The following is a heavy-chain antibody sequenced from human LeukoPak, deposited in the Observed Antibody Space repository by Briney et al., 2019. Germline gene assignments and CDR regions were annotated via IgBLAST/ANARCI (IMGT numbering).Heavy chain of an antibody. CDR1: GFTFSDYY. V-gene: IGHV3-11*04. D-gene: IGHD6-13*01. CDR3: AKDRTMAADGTYFDY. J-gene: IGHJ4*02. Sequence: GGSLRLSCAASGFTFSDYYMSWIRQAPGKGLEWVSYISSSGSTIYYADSVKGRFTISRDNSQNTLYLQMNSLRTEDTALYFCAKDRTMAADGTYFDYWGQGTLVTVSS. CDR2: ISSSGSTI.